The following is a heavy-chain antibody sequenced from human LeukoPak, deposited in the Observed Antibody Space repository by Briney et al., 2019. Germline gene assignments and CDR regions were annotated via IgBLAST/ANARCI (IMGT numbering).Heavy chain of an antibody. Sequence: ASVKVSCKASGYTFTDYFMHWVRQAPGQGLEWMAWINPNNGDTNYAQNLQGRVTLTSDTAINTAYMELSRLRSDDTAVYFCARVVAGGVIWAYWGQGTLVTVSS. D-gene: IGHD3-16*01. CDR2: INPNNGDT. V-gene: IGHV1-2*02. J-gene: IGHJ4*02. CDR1: GYTFTDYF. CDR3: ARVVAGGVIWAY.